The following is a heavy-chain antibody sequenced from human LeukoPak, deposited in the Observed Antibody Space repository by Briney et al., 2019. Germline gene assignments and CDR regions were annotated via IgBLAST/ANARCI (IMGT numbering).Heavy chain of an antibody. V-gene: IGHV3-48*03. CDR2: IGSGSGRTK. Sequence: GGSLRLSCAASGFTFCSYEMNWVRQAPGRGLEWVSYIGSGSGRTKDYADSVKGRFTISRVTAKNSLYLQMNSLRAEDTAVYYCARDGGPGGYHCALDTWGQGTMVTVSS. CDR3: ARDGGPGGYHCALDT. CDR1: GFTFCSYE. D-gene: IGHD6-25*01. J-gene: IGHJ3*02.